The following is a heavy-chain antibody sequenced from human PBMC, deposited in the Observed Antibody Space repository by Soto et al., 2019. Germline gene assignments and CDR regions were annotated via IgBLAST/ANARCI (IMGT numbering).Heavy chain of an antibody. D-gene: IGHD3-22*01. CDR3: ARDFHDSSGYIPRYFDY. CDR1: GYPISSGYY. J-gene: IGHJ4*02. Sequence: PSETLSLTCAVSGYPISSGYYWGWIRQPPGKGLEWIGSIYHSGSTYYNPSLKSRVTISVDTSKNQFSLKLSSVTAADTAVYYCARDFHDSSGYIPRYFDYWGQGTLVTVSS. CDR2: IYHSGST. V-gene: IGHV4-38-2*02.